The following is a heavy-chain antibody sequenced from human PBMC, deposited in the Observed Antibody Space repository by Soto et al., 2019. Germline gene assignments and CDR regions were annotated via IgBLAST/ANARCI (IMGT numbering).Heavy chain of an antibody. D-gene: IGHD2-2*01. CDR1: VYTFNNYG. CDR2: MCAYTDNP. J-gene: IGHJ5*02. CDR3: ARGIPEAEAWFGI. Sequence: GFSVKVPGKASVYTFNNYGVTWVRQAPGQGRDWMGWMCAYTDNPNYAQKFKGRVTMTIDTSTTTSYMDLRSLTSDDTAVYYCARGIPEAEAWFGIWGQGTMVTVSS. V-gene: IGHV1-18*01.